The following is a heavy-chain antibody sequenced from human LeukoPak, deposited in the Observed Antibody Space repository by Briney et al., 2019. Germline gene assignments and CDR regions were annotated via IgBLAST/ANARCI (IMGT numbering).Heavy chain of an antibody. V-gene: IGHV1-46*01. D-gene: IGHD1-26*01. J-gene: IGHJ4*02. CDR1: GYTFTSYY. CDR2: INPSGGST. CDR3: ASESVVFSGSRGPDY. Sequence: ASVKVSCKASGYTFTSYYMHWVRQAPGQGLEWMGIINPSGGSTSYAQKFQGRVTMTRDTSTSTVYMELSSLRSEDTAVYYCASESVVFSGSRGPDYWGQGTLVTVSS.